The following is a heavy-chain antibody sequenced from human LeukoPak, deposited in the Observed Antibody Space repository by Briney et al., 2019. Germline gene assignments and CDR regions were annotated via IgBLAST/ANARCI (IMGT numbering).Heavy chain of an antibody. D-gene: IGHD5-18*01. CDR1: GGSISSYY. Sequence: PSETLSLTCTVSGGSISSYYWSWIRQPPGKGLEWIGYIYYSGSTYYNPSLQSRLTISVDTSKNQFSLKLSSVTAADTAVYYCARGGLTLYSYGPYFDYWGQGTLATVSS. CDR2: IYYSGST. V-gene: IGHV4-59*12. CDR3: ARGGLTLYSYGPYFDY. J-gene: IGHJ4*02.